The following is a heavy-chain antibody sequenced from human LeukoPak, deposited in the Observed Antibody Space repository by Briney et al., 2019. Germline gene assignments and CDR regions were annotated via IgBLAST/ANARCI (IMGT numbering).Heavy chain of an antibody. CDR3: AREDPQTTVPEGMDV. J-gene: IGHJ6*02. CDR1: GGSISTYY. Sequence: PSETLSLTCTVSGGSISTYYWSWIRQPPGKGLEWIGYVSYTGNTNYNPALGSRVTISVDTSKNQFSLKLSSVTAADTAVYYCAREDPQTTVPEGMDVWGQGTTVTVSS. D-gene: IGHD4-17*01. V-gene: IGHV4-59*01. CDR2: VSYTGNT.